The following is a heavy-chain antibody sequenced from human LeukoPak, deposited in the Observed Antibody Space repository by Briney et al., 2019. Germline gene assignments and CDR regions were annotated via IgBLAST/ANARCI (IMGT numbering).Heavy chain of an antibody. CDR1: GFTFSSYG. CDR3: ATNYGDYVGSAFDI. Sequence: PGGSLRLSCAASGFTFSSYGMHWVRQAPGKGLEWVAFIRYDGSNKYYADSVKGRFTISRDNSKNTLYLQMNSLRAEDTAVYYCATNYGDYVGSAFDIWGQGTMVTVSS. D-gene: IGHD4-17*01. J-gene: IGHJ3*02. V-gene: IGHV3-30*02. CDR2: IRYDGSNK.